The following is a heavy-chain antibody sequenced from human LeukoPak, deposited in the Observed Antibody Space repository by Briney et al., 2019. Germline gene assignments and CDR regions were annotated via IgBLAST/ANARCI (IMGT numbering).Heavy chain of an antibody. D-gene: IGHD4-17*01. CDR2: ISSSSSYI. Sequence: GGSLRLSCAASGFTFSSYSMNWVRQAPGKGLEWVSSISSSSSYIYYADSVKGRFTIFRDNAKNSLYLQMNSLRAEDTAVYYCARATVTPPDYYYYYYMDVWGKGTTVTVSS. V-gene: IGHV3-21*01. J-gene: IGHJ6*03. CDR3: ARATVTPPDYYYYYYMDV. CDR1: GFTFSSYS.